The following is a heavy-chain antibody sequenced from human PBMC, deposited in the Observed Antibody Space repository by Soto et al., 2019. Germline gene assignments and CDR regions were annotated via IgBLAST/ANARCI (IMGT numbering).Heavy chain of an antibody. CDR3: ARQRTPDCRGGSCYTWSFDY. CDR2: IFHAGNT. V-gene: IGHV4-4*02. Sequence: PSETLSLTCAVSGGSISGNHWWSWVRQPAGGGLEWIGEIFHAGNTHYNPSLEGRVTISVGRSKSQFSLELNSVTAADTAVYYCARQRTPDCRGGSCYTWSFDYWGQGALVTVSS. CDR1: GGSISGNHW. J-gene: IGHJ4*02. D-gene: IGHD2-15*01.